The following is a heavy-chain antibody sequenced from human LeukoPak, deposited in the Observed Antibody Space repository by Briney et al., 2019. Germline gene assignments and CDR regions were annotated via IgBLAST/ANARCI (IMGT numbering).Heavy chain of an antibody. J-gene: IGHJ4*02. CDR1: GGSISSNSYY. CDR3: ARLHLELGAMVAIYYFDY. CDR2: IYYSGST. Sequence: NPSETLSLTCAVSGGSISSNSYYWGWIRQPPGKGLEWIGSIYYSGSTYYNPSLKSRVTISVDTSKNQFSLKLSSVTAADTAVYYCARLHLELGAMVAIYYFDYWGQGTLVTVSS. D-gene: IGHD4/OR15-4a*01. V-gene: IGHV4-39*01.